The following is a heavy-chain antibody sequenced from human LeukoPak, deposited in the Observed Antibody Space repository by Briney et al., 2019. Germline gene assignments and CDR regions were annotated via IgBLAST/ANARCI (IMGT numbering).Heavy chain of an antibody. Sequence: PSETLSLTCTVSGGSITSGTYYWGWIRQTPGKGLEWIGNIYYTGSADYNPSLKSRVTISVDTSKNQFSLKLNSVTAADTAVYYCARLVVYAKRAFDIWGQGTMVTVSS. CDR1: GGSITSGTYY. J-gene: IGHJ3*02. D-gene: IGHD2-8*02. CDR3: ARLVVYAKRAFDI. V-gene: IGHV4-39*01. CDR2: IYYTGSA.